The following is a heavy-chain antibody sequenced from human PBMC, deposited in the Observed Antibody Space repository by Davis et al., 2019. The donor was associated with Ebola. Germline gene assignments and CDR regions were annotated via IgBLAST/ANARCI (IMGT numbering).Heavy chain of an antibody. CDR3: ARVGSNYGIGWFDP. D-gene: IGHD4-11*01. Sequence: PGGSLRLSCAASGFTFDDYGMSWVRQAPGKGLEWVAVISYDGSNKYYADSVKGRFTISRDNSKNTLYLQMNSLRAEDTAVYYCARVGSNYGIGWFDPWGQGTLVTVSS. V-gene: IGHV3-30*03. CDR2: ISYDGSNK. CDR1: GFTFDDYG. J-gene: IGHJ5*02.